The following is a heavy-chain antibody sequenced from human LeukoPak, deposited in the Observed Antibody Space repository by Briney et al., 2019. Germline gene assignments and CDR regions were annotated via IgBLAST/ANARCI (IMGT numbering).Heavy chain of an antibody. CDR3: AELGITMFGGV. D-gene: IGHD3-10*02. J-gene: IGHJ6*03. CDR1: GFTFSSYE. CDR2: ISSSGSTI. Sequence: GGSLRLSCAASGFTFSSYEMNWVRQAPGKGLEWVSYISSSGSTIYYADSVKGRFTISRDNAKNSLYLQMNSLRAEDTAVYYCAELGITMFGGVWGKETTGPIS. V-gene: IGHV3-48*03.